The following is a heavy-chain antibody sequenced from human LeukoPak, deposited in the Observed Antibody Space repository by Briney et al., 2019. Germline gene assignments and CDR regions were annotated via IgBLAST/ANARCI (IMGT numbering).Heavy chain of an antibody. CDR3: ARPYSSGCYGASWDY. J-gene: IGHJ4*02. D-gene: IGHD6-19*01. CDR1: GGSISSSSYY. CDR2: IYYSGST. Sequence: SETLSLTCTVSGGSISSSSYYWGWIRQPPGKGLEWIGSIYYSGSTYYNPSLKSRVTISVDTSKNQFSLKLSSVTAADTAVYYCARPYSSGCYGASWDYWGQGTLVTVSS. V-gene: IGHV4-39*01.